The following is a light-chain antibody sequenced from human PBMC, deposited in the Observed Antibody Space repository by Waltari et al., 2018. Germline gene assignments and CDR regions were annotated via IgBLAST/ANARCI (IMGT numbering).Light chain of an antibody. Sequence: EIVLTQSPGSLSSSPGERVTLSCRARQSVSRALAWYQQQPGQAPRLLIFGASNRATGIPDRFSGSGSETDFSLTISRLEPEDFAVYYCQHYVRLPATFGRGTKVEIK. J-gene: IGKJ1*01. CDR2: GAS. CDR3: QHYVRLPAT. CDR1: QSVSRA. V-gene: IGKV3-20*01.